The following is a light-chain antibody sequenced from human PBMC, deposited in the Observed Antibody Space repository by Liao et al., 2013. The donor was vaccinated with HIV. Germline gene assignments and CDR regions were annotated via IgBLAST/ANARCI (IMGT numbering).Light chain of an antibody. J-gene: IGLJ2*01. CDR2: YDS. Sequence: SYVLTQPPSVSVAPGKTARITCGGTNIGSKSVHWYQQKPGQAPVLVIYYDSDRPSAIPERFSGSNSGNTATLTISRVGAGDEADYYCQVWDSYIDHPVFGGGTQLIVL. CDR3: QVWDSYIDHPV. V-gene: IGLV3-21*04. CDR1: NIGSKS.